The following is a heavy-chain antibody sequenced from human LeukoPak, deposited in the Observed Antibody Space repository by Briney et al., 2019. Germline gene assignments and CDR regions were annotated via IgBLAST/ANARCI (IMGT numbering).Heavy chain of an antibody. V-gene: IGHV3-23*01. CDR2: ISGSGGST. J-gene: IGHJ4*02. CDR1: GFTFSSYA. Sequence: PGGSLRLSCAASGFTFSSYAMSWVRQAPGKGLEWVSAISGSGGSTYYADSVKGRFTTSRDNSKNTLYLQMNSLRAEDTAVYYCAKDGPHPYYYDSSGYYYDWGQGTLVTVSS. D-gene: IGHD3-22*01. CDR3: AKDGPHPYYYDSSGYYYD.